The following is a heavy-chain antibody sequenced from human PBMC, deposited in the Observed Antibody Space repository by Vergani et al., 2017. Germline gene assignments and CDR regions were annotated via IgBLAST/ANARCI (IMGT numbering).Heavy chain of an antibody. CDR3: ARSQGDYWYFDL. CDR1: GASIDSFY. V-gene: IGHV4-4*08. CDR2: VFRYGNV. J-gene: IGHJ2*01. Sequence: VLLQEPGPGLVKPSETLSLKCSVSGASIDSFYWSWLRQSPGKGLEWIGYVFRYGNVNYNPSFNFRAAIDTSKNRFSLNLTSVTATDTAVYYCARSQGDYWYFDLWGPGSLVTVSA. D-gene: IGHD2-21*01.